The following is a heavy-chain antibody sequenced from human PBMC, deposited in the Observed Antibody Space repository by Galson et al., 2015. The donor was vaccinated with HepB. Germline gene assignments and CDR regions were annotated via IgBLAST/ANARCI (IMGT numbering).Heavy chain of an antibody. J-gene: IGHJ3*02. CDR3: ARGSRYSGHTIYGDAFDI. V-gene: IGHV3-21*01. D-gene: IGHD1-26*01. Sequence: SLRLSCAASGFTFSGYSMNWVRPAPGKGLEWVSSISSSSSYIYYADSVKGRFTISRDNAKNSLYLQMNSLRAEDTAVYYCARGSRYSGHTIYGDAFDIWGQGTMVTVSS. CDR1: GFTFSGYS. CDR2: ISSSSSYI.